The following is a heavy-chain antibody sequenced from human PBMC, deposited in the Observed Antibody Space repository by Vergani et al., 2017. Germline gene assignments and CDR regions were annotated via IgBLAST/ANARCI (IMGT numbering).Heavy chain of an antibody. CDR3: AKARLLNRALDY. CDR2: ISDGGETK. CDR1: GFIFSDYY. V-gene: IGHV3-11*01. Sequence: QVQLVASGGGLVRPGGSLRLSCAASGFIFSDYYMTWIRQTPGKGLEWLAHISDGGETKMYAESLKGRFTVSRDNTKNSLYLQMNSLRAEDTALYYCAKARLLNRALDYWGQGTLVTVSS. J-gene: IGHJ4*02. D-gene: IGHD2-21*02.